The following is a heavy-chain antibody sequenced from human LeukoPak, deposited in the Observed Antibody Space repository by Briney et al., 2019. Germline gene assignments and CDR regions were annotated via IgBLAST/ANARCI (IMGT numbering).Heavy chain of an antibody. CDR2: TNYSGTT. J-gene: IGHJ4*02. D-gene: IGHD6-25*01. V-gene: IGHV4-34*01. CDR1: VGSFSGYY. Sequence: SETLSLTCAVYVGSFSGYYWTWIRQPPGEGLEWIGETNYSGTTTYNSSLKSRVTISVDTSKNQFSLKFTSVTAADTAVYYCARARGTEAIDYWGQGTLVTVSS. CDR3: ARARGTEAIDY.